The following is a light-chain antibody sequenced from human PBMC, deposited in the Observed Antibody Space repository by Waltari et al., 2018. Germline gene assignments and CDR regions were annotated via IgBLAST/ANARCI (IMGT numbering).Light chain of an antibody. CDR3: QTYDSSLSGRF. V-gene: IGLV1-40*01. J-gene: IGLJ6*01. Sequence: QSVLTQPPSVSGAPGQRVPISCTGSSSDLGEGYDVHWYQQLPGTAPKLLIYVNTRRPSGVPDRFSGSRSGTSASLAITGLRAEDEGDYYCQTYDSSLSGRFFGSGTRVTVL. CDR1: SSDLGEGYD. CDR2: VNT.